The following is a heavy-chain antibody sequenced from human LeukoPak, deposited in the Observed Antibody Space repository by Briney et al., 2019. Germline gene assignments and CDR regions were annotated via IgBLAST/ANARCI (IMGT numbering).Heavy chain of an antibody. D-gene: IGHD5-12*01. CDR1: GYTFTDYY. V-gene: IGHV1-2*02. CDR2: INLKSGGT. Sequence: GASVKVSCRVSGYTFTDYYMHWVRQAPGRGLEWGMWINLKSGGTNCAQKFQGRVTMTRDTSTSTAYMEVSRLRSDDTAVYYCARDYNGYDDYRKWDYWGQGTLVTASS. CDR3: ARDYNGYDDYRKWDY. J-gene: IGHJ4*02.